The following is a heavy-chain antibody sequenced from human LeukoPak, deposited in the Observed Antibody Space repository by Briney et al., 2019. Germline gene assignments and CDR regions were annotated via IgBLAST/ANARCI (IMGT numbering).Heavy chain of an antibody. Sequence: GGSQRLSCAASGFTFSNYAMSWVRQAPGVGLEWVSAIDGGGGRTWHADSVRGRFTISRDNSKNTLFMQMNSLRAEDTAVYYCAKDFYDSSGSRYDYWGQGTLVTASS. CDR2: IDGGGGRT. J-gene: IGHJ4*02. V-gene: IGHV3-23*01. D-gene: IGHD3-22*01. CDR1: GFTFSNYA. CDR3: AKDFYDSSGSRYDY.